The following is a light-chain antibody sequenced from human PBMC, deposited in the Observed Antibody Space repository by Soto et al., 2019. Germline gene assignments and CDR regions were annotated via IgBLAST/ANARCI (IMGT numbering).Light chain of an antibody. J-gene: IGKJ5*01. CDR1: QSVSSSY. Sequence: EIALTQSPGTLSLSTGERATLSYGASQSVSSSYLAWYQQKPGQAPRLLIYGASSRATGIPDRFSGSGSGTEFTLTISSLKTEDFATYYCQQHGQWPITFGQGTRLEIK. CDR2: GAS. V-gene: IGKV3-20*01. CDR3: QQHGQWPIT.